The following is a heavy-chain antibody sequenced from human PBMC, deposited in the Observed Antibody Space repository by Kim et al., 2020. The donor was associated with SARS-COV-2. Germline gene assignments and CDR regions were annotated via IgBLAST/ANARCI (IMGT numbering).Heavy chain of an antibody. CDR3: AKDRAFSSSWYRGFDS. D-gene: IGHD6-13*01. Sequence: SVKGRFTISRDNSKTTLFLQMNSLRAEDTAVYYCAKDRAFSSSWYRGFDSWGQGTLVTVSS. V-gene: IGHV3-23*01. J-gene: IGHJ4*02.